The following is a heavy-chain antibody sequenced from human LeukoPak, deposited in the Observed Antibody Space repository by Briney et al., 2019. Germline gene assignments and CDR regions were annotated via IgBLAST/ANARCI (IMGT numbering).Heavy chain of an antibody. D-gene: IGHD3-3*01. Sequence: GASVKVSCKASGYTFTSYGISWVRQAPGQGLEWMGWISAYNGNTNYAQKLQGRVTMTTDTSTSTAYMELRGLRSDDTAVYYCARGALFGVVPLPFDYWGQGTLVTVSS. CDR2: ISAYNGNT. CDR1: GYTFTSYG. CDR3: ARGALFGVVPLPFDY. J-gene: IGHJ4*02. V-gene: IGHV1-18*01.